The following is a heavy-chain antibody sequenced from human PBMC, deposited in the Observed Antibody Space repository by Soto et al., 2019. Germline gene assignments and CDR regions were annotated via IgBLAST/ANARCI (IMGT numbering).Heavy chain of an antibody. CDR2: ISGSAGST. V-gene: IGHV3-23*01. CDR3: AKDLGRNYYDNSGYFDY. J-gene: IGHJ4*02. Sequence: PGGSLRLSSAASGFTFSTYAMSWVRQAPGKGLECVSAISGSAGSTYYADSVKGRFTVSRDNSKNTLYLQMDSLRAEDTAVYYCAKDLGRNYYDNSGYFDYWGQGTLVTVSS. D-gene: IGHD3-22*01. CDR1: GFTFSTYA.